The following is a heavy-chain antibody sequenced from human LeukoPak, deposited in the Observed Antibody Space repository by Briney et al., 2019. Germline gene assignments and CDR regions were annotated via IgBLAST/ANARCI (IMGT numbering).Heavy chain of an antibody. D-gene: IGHD1-26*01. CDR1: GFTFSSYS. CDR2: ISSSSYI. J-gene: IGHJ4*02. CDR3: ARDSVGATEFTVD. V-gene: IGHV3-21*01. Sequence: PGGSLRLSCAASGFTFSSYSMNWVRQAPGKGLEWVSSISSSSYIYYADSVKGRFTISRDNAKNSLYLQMNSLRAEDTAVYYCARDSVGATEFTVDWGQGTLVTVSS.